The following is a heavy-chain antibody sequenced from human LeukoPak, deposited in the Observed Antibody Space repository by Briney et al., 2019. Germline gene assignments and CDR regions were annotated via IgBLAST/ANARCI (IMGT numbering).Heavy chain of an antibody. CDR1: GGSISSYY. J-gene: IGHJ5*02. CDR3: ARGDYVWGSYRLNWFDP. CDR2: IYYSGST. D-gene: IGHD3-16*02. Sequence: SETLSLTCTVSGGSISSYYWSWIRQPPGKGLEWIGYIYYSGSTNYNPSLKSRVTISVDTSKNQFSLKLSSVTAADTAVYYCARGDYVWGSYRLNWFDPWGQGTLVTVSS. V-gene: IGHV4-59*01.